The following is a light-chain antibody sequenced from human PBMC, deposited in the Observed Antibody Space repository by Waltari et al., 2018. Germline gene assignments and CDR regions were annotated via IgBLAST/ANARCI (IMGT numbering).Light chain of an antibody. CDR2: WAS. V-gene: IGKV4-1*01. J-gene: IGKJ1*01. Sequence: CKSSQSVLYSSNNNNYLAWYQQKPGQPPKLLIYWASTRESGVPDRFSGSGSGTDFTLTISSLQAEDVAVYYCQQYYSTPWTFAQGTKVEIK. CDR1: QSVLYSSNNNNY. CDR3: QQYYSTPWT.